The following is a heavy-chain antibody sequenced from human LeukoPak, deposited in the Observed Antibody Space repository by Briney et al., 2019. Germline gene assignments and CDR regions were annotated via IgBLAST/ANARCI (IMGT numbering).Heavy chain of an antibody. J-gene: IGHJ4*02. CDR1: GFSLSTSGVG. Sequence: SGPTLVNPTQTLTLTCTFSGFSLSTSGVGVGWIRQPPGKALEWLALIYWNDDKRYSPSLKSRLTITKDTSKNQVVLTMTNMDPVDTATYYCAHGVYYYGSGSTGLDYWGQGTLVTVSS. CDR3: AHGVYYYGSGSTGLDY. CDR2: IYWNDDK. V-gene: IGHV2-5*01. D-gene: IGHD3-10*01.